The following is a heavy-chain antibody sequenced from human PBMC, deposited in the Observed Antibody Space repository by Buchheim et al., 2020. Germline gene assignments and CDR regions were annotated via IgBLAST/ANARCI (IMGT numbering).Heavy chain of an antibody. V-gene: IGHV3-74*01. CDR3: ARDRYYTIDV. J-gene: IGHJ6*02. CDR1: GSGFSGTW. Sequence: EVQLVESGGGSVQPGGSLRLSCAASGSGFSGTWMHWVRQAPGKGLVWVSVIKNDGSTDYADSVKGRFTIPRDNAKNTVELQMNSLRAEDTAVYYCARDRYYTIDVWGQGST. CDR2: IKNDGST. D-gene: IGHD3-3*01.